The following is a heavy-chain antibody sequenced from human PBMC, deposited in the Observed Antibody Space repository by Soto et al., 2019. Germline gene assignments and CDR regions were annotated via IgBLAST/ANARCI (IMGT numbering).Heavy chain of an antibody. D-gene: IGHD2-15*01. CDR3: ARVVYCSGGSCSRYYYYGMDV. CDR2: IWYDGSNK. CDR1: GFTFSSYG. Sequence: GGSLRLSCAASGFTFSSYGMHWVRQAPGKGLEWVAVIWYDGSNKYYADSVKGRFTISRDNSKNTLYLQMNSLRAEDTAVYYCARVVYCSGGSCSRYYYYGMDVWGQGTTVTVSS. J-gene: IGHJ6*02. V-gene: IGHV3-33*01.